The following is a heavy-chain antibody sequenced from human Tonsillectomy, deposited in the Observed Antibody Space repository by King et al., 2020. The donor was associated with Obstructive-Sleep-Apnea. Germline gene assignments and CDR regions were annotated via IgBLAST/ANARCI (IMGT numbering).Heavy chain of an antibody. CDR2: IRYDDTCK. J-gene: IGHJ3*02. D-gene: IGHD2-21*01. CDR1: GFTFSYYD. V-gene: IGHV3-30*02. CDR3: VKELPLKVYGGDSGDAFDI. Sequence: VQLVESGGGVVQPGSSLRLSCAASGFTFSYYDMHWVRQAPGKGLEWVPLIRYDDTCKYYGGPVKGRCTITRDNSKNTLFLQMNRLRTEDTAVYYCVKELPLKVYGGDSGDAFDIWGQGTMVTVSS.